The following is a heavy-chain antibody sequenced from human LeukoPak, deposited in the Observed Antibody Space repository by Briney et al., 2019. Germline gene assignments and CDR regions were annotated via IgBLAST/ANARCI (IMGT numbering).Heavy chain of an antibody. Sequence: GGSLRLSCAASGFTFSSYAMSWVRQAPGKGLEWVSAISGSGGSTYYADSVKGRFTISRDNSKNTLYLQMNSLRAEDTAVYYRAIRTHCCPGYFDYWGQGTLVTVSS. V-gene: IGHV3-23*01. CDR3: AIRTHCCPGYFDY. J-gene: IGHJ4*02. D-gene: IGHD2-21*02. CDR2: ISGSGGST. CDR1: GFTFSSYA.